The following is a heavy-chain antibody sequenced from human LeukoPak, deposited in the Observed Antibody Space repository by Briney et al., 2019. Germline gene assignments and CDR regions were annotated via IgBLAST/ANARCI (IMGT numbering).Heavy chain of an antibody. D-gene: IGHD2-15*01. Sequence: SETLSLTCTVSGGSISSYYWSWIRQPPGKGLEWIGYIYYSGSTNYNPSLKSRVTISVDTSKNQFSLKLSSVTAADTAVYYCARGGRANIVVVVAATRPQNWFDPWGQGTLVTVSS. J-gene: IGHJ5*02. CDR1: GGSISSYY. CDR3: ARGGRANIVVVVAATRPQNWFDP. CDR2: IYYSGST. V-gene: IGHV4-59*01.